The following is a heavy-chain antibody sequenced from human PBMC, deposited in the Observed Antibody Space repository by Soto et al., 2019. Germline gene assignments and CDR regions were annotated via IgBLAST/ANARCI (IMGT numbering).Heavy chain of an antibody. J-gene: IGHJ4*02. Sequence: LEPLCDTYAFYGGSFSGYYGSGISKHPPTGLQCIRAINHSGSTNYTPSLKTRVTISVDTSKNQFSLKLSSVTAADTAVYSCARGRGTMVRGRYFDYWGQGTLVTVSS. CDR2: INHSGST. CDR1: GGSFSGYY. V-gene: IGHV4-34*01. CDR3: ARGRGTMVRGRYFDY. D-gene: IGHD3-10*01.